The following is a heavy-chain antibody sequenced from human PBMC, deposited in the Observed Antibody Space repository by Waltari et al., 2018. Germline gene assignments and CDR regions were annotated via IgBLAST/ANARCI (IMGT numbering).Heavy chain of an antibody. Sequence: EVQLVESGGGLVQPGGSLRLSCVASGFTFSSYAMSWVRQAPGKGPEGVSGLSGSGDNTYYADSVKGRFTISRDNSKNTLYLQMNSLRAEDTAVYYCAKDLDGSRLFGYWGQGTLVTVSS. CDR1: GFTFSSYA. D-gene: IGHD3-10*01. J-gene: IGHJ4*02. CDR2: LSGSGDNT. CDR3: AKDLDGSRLFGY. V-gene: IGHV3-23*04.